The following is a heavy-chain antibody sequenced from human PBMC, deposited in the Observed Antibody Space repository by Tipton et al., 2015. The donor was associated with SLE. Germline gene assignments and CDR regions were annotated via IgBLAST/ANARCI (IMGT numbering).Heavy chain of an antibody. CDR3: ARGQVDYGYYYGMDV. D-gene: IGHD4-17*01. J-gene: IGHJ6*02. V-gene: IGHV1-69*01. CDR1: GGTFSSYA. CDR2: IIPIFGTA. Sequence: QSGPEVKKPGSSVKVSCKASGGTFSSYAISWVRQAPGQGLEWMGGIIPIFGTAKYAQKFQGRVTITADESTSTAYMEVSSLRSEDTAVYYCARGQVDYGYYYGMDVWGQGTTVTVSS.